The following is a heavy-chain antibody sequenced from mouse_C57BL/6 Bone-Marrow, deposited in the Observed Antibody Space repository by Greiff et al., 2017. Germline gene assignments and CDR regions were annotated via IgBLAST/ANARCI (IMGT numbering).Heavy chain of an antibody. CDR3: ARRYYGSSYDWYFDV. Sequence: DVHLVESGGGLVQPGGSLSLSCAASGFTFTDYYMSWVRQPPGKALEWLGFIRNKANGYTTEYSASVKGRFTISRDNSQSILYLQMNALRAEDSATYYCARRYYGSSYDWYFDVWGTGTTVTVSS. D-gene: IGHD1-1*01. CDR2: IRNKANGYTT. CDR1: GFTFTDYY. V-gene: IGHV7-3*01. J-gene: IGHJ1*03.